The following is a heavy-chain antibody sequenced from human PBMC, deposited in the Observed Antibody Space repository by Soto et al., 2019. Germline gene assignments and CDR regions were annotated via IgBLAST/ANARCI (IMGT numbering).Heavy chain of an antibody. CDR3: ARGLREVGVNVI. CDR1: GGSFNNYA. CDR2: IITVLDTT. V-gene: IGHV1-69*14. J-gene: IGHJ3*02. D-gene: IGHD1-26*01. Sequence: QVQLVQSGAEVKKPGSSVKVSCKASGGSFNNYAFNWVRQAPGQGLEWMGGIITVLDTTDYAQNFQGRVTITADISTRTVYMELSSLRFEDTALYFCARGLREVGVNVIWGQGTMVTVSP.